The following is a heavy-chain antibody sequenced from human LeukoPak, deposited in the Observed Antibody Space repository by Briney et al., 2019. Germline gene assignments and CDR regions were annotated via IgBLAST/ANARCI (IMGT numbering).Heavy chain of an antibody. CDR2: IYYSGST. D-gene: IGHD3-22*01. J-gene: IGHJ4*02. CDR1: GRSISSYY. CDR3: ARRTYFYDSSGYYFDY. Sequence: SETLSLTCTVSGRSISSYYWSWIRQPPGKGLECIGYIYYSGSTNYNPSLKSRVTISVDTSKNQFSLKLSSVPAADTAVYYCARRTYFYDSSGYYFDYWGQGTLVTVSS. V-gene: IGHV4-59*01.